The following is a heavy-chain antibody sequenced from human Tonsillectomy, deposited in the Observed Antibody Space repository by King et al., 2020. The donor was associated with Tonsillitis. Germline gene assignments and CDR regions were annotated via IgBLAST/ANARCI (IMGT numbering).Heavy chain of an antibody. CDR1: GFTFSSYA. J-gene: IGHJ4*02. CDR2: ISGSGGNT. Sequence: VQLVESGGGLVQPGGSLRLSCAASGFTFSSYAMNWVRQAPGKGLEWFSGISGSGGNTYYADSVKDRFTIYRDNSKNTLYLQMNSLRAEDTAVYYCAKGAPGIAVAGSGAFDYWGQGTLVTVAS. D-gene: IGHD6-19*01. CDR3: AKGAPGIAVAGSGAFDY. V-gene: IGHV3-23*04.